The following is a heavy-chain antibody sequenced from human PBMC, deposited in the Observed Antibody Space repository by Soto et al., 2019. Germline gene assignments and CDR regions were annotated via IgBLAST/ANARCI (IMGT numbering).Heavy chain of an antibody. D-gene: IGHD5-12*01. CDR2: IYYSGST. Sequence: SETLSLTCTVSGGSVSRFYRSWIRRPPGKGLEWMGYIYYSGSTNYNPPLESRVTMSVDTSKNQVSLKLRSVTAADTAVYYCARSFYTGYGRPTFVSCLGWWSQGSLSTVS. CDR1: GGSVSRFY. V-gene: IGHV4-59*02. CDR3: ARSFYTGYGRPTFVSCLGW. J-gene: IGHJ1*01.